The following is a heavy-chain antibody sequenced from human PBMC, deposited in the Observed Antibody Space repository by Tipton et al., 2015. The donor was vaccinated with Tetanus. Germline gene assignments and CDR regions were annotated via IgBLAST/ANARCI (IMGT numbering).Heavy chain of an antibody. V-gene: IGHV4-61*01. Sequence: TLSLTCSVSGGSVNSGTYYWSWIRQPPGKGLEWIGYISYSGSSEYNPSLKSRVTISVDTSKNQFSLRLSSATAADTAVYYCARDHGITWGGMGYYYGMDVWGQGTTVTVSS. D-gene: IGHD3-16*01. CDR1: GGSVNSGTYY. CDR2: ISYSGSS. J-gene: IGHJ6*02. CDR3: ARDHGITWGGMGYYYGMDV.